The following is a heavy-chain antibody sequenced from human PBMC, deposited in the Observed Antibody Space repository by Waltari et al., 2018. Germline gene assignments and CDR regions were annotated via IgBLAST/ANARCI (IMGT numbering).Heavy chain of an antibody. J-gene: IGHJ5*02. V-gene: IGHV4-34*01. CDR1: GGSFSGYY. Sequence: QVQLQQWGAGLLKPSETLSLTCAVYGGSFSGYYWSWIRQPPGKGLEWIGEINHSGSTNDNPSLKSRVTISVDTSKNQFSLKLSSVTAADTAVYYCARWGGRLRFLEWLLAAGWFDPWGQGTLVIVSS. CDR3: ARWGGRLRFLEWLLAAGWFDP. CDR2: INHSGST. D-gene: IGHD3-3*01.